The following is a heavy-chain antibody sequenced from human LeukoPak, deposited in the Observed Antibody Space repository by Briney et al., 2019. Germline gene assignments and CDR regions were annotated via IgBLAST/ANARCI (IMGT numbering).Heavy chain of an antibody. Sequence: PSQTLSLTCTVSGGSISSGGYYWSWIRQHPGKGLEWIGYIYYSGSTSYNPSLKSRVTISVDTSKNQFSLKLSSVTAADTAVYYCARVAGDYGPGYFQHWGQGTLVTVSS. D-gene: IGHD4-17*01. V-gene: IGHV4-31*03. CDR1: GGSISSGGYY. J-gene: IGHJ1*01. CDR2: IYYSGST. CDR3: ARVAGDYGPGYFQH.